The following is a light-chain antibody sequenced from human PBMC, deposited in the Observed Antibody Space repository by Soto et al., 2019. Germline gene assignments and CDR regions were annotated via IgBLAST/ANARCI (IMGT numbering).Light chain of an antibody. V-gene: IGLV2-8*01. J-gene: IGLJ2*01. CDR3: NSYAGTNNLGL. CDR1: SSEVGGYNF. CDR2: EVS. Sequence: QSALTQPPSASGSHGRSVTISCTGSSSEVGGYNFVSWYQQHPGKAPKLIIYEVSKRPSGVPDRFSGSKSGNTASLTVSGLQAEDEADYYCNSYAGTNNLGLFGGGTNFTVL.